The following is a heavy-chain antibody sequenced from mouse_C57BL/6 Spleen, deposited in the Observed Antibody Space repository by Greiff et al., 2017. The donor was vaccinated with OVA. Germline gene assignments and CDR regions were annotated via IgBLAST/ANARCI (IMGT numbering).Heavy chain of an antibody. CDR1: GYTFTSYW. J-gene: IGHJ1*03. Sequence: QVQLQQPGAELVRPGSSVKLSCKASGYTFTSYWMHWVKQRPIQGLEWIGNIDPSDSETHYNQKFKDKATLTVDKSSSTAYMQRSSLTSEDSAVYYCARSPGLRRDYWYFDVWGTGTTVTVSS. V-gene: IGHV1-52*01. D-gene: IGHD2-12*01. CDR3: ARSPGLRRDYWYFDV. CDR2: IDPSDSET.